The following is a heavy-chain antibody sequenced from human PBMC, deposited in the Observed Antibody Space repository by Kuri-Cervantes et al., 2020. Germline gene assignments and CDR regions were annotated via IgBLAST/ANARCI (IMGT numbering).Heavy chain of an antibody. V-gene: IGHV4-39*01. J-gene: IGHJ4*02. CDR3: ASATQNYGSGSYYRGTFDY. CDR1: GGSISSSSYY. Sequence: SETLSLTCTVSGGSISSSSYYWGWTRQPPGKGLEWIGSIYYSGSTYYNPSLKSRVTISVDTSKNQFSLKLSSVTAADTAVYYCASATQNYGSGSYYRGTFDYWGQGTLVTVSS. CDR2: IYYSGST. D-gene: IGHD3-10*01.